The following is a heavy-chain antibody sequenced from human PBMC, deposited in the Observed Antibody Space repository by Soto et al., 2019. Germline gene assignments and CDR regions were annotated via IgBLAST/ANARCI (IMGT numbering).Heavy chain of an antibody. CDR3: ARAIRRFGEHFGNYSMDG. CDR1: GYTFSNYD. CDR2: MNPYSGNT. J-gene: IGHJ6*03. Sequence: QVQLVQSGAEVKKPGASVKVACKASGYTFSNYDINWVRQATGQGLEWMGWMNPYSGNTGYAQKFQGRVTMTRNNSVSAADMALSSLSSEDTAVYCCARAIRRFGEHFGNYSMDGWAKGAPVTVSS. D-gene: IGHD3-10*01. V-gene: IGHV1-8*01.